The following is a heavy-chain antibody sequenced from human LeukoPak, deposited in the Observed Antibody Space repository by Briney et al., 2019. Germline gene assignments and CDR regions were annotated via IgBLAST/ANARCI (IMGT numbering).Heavy chain of an antibody. CDR1: GFTFSSYW. J-gene: IGHJ4*02. Sequence: PGGSLRLSCAASGFTFSSYWMSWVRQAPGKGLEWVANIKQDGSEKYYVDSVKGRFTISRDNAKNSLYLQMNSLRAEDTAVYYCARALFRGYSYGYEYWGQGTLVTVSS. CDR2: IKQDGSEK. D-gene: IGHD5-18*01. V-gene: IGHV3-7*01. CDR3: ARALFRGYSYGYEY.